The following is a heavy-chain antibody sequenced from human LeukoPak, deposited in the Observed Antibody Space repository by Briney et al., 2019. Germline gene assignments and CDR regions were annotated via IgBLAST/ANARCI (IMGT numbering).Heavy chain of an antibody. Sequence: GGSLRLSCAASGFTFSSYSMNWVRQAPGKGLEWVSYISSSSSTIYYADSVKGRFTISRDNAKNSLYLQMNSLRAEDTAVYYCARGGSGEAAGKDDYWGQGTLVTVSS. V-gene: IGHV3-48*04. CDR3: ARGGSGEAAGKDDY. J-gene: IGHJ4*02. D-gene: IGHD6-13*01. CDR1: GFTFSSYS. CDR2: ISSSSSTI.